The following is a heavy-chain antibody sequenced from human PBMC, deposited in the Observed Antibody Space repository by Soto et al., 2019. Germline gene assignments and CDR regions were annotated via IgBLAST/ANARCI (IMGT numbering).Heavy chain of an antibody. V-gene: IGHV3-74*01. CDR3: VRTSLVVAAATREDY. D-gene: IGHD2-15*01. CDR2: INSDGSST. Sequence: EVQLVESGGGLVQPGESLRLSCAASGFTFSSYWMHWVRQAPGKGLVWVSRINSDGSSTSYAGSVKGRFTISRDNAKNTLYLQMNSLRAEATAVYYCVRTSLVVAAATREDYWGQGTLVTVYS. J-gene: IGHJ4*02. CDR1: GFTFSSYW.